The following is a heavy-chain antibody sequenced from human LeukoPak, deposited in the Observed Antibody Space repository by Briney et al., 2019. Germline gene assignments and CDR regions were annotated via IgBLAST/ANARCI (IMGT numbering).Heavy chain of an antibody. CDR1: GFTFSSYW. Sequence: SVGSLRLSCAASGFTFSSYWMSWVRQAPGKGLEWVANIKQDGSEKYYVDSVKGRFTISRDNAKNSLYLQMNSLRAEDTAVYYCARSRIAGYFDYWGQGTLVTVSS. V-gene: IGHV3-7*01. CDR2: IKQDGSEK. CDR3: ARSRIAGYFDY. D-gene: IGHD6-13*01. J-gene: IGHJ4*02.